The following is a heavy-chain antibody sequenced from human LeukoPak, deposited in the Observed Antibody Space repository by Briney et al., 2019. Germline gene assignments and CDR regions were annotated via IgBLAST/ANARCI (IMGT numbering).Heavy chain of an antibody. CDR2: IYYSGGT. Sequence: SETLSLTCTVSGGSITSSSYYWGWIRQPPGKGLEWIGNIYYSGGTYYNPSLKSRVTISVATSKNQFSLKLSSVTAVDTAVYYCARASAYYDSSGYTEELDYWGQGTLVTVSS. D-gene: IGHD3-22*01. V-gene: IGHV4-39*07. CDR3: ARASAYYDSSGYTEELDY. J-gene: IGHJ4*02. CDR1: GGSITSSSYY.